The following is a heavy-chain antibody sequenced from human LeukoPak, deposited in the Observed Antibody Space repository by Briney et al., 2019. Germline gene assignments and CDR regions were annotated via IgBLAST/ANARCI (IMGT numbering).Heavy chain of an antibody. CDR2: IKSKTDGWTI. Sequence: GGSLRLSCAASGFTFSSYGMSWVRQAPGKGLEWVGRIKSKTDGWTIDYAAPVKGRFTISRDAKNTLFLQMSSLKTEDTAVYYCTTVSSDNSYTYRGGDWGQGTLVTVSS. J-gene: IGHJ4*02. CDR1: GFTFSSYG. V-gene: IGHV3-15*01. CDR3: TTVSSDNSYTYRGGD. D-gene: IGHD5-18*01.